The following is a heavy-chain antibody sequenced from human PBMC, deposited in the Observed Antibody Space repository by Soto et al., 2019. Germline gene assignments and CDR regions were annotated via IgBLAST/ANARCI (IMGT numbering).Heavy chain of an antibody. J-gene: IGHJ4*02. V-gene: IGHV3-23*01. Sequence: GGSLRLSCVASGFSFISHVLTWVRQAPGKGLEWVSGMNGDGRNIFYADSVKGRFTISRDNSKDTLYLQMNSLTAEDTAVYYCARDMGLSFWGQGTLVTVSS. D-gene: IGHD3-10*01. CDR2: MNGDGRNI. CDR1: GFSFISHV. CDR3: ARDMGLSF.